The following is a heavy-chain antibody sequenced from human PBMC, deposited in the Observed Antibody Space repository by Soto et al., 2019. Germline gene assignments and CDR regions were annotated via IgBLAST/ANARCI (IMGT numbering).Heavy chain of an antibody. CDR3: AHSCCRYDFWSGHLGDWFDP. CDR1: GFSLSTSGVG. CDR2: IYWDDDK. D-gene: IGHD3-3*01. J-gene: IGHJ5*02. Sequence: SGPTLVKPTQTLTLTCTFSGFSLSTSGVGVGWIRQPPGKALEWLALIYWDDDKRYSPSLKSRLTITKDTSKNQVVLTMTNMDPVDTATYYCAHSCCRYDFWSGHLGDWFDPWGQGTLVTVSS. V-gene: IGHV2-5*02.